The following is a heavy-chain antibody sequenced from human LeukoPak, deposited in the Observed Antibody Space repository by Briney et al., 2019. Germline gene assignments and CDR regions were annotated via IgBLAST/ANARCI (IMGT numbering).Heavy chain of an antibody. V-gene: IGHV3-7*01. D-gene: IGHD1-14*01. CDR1: GFTFSNYW. J-gene: IGHJ4*02. CDR2: IKQDGNVK. Sequence: VGSLRLSCVASGFTFSNYWMSWVRQAPGKGLEWVANIKQDGNVKYYVDSVKGRFTISRDNAKNSLYLQMNSLRAEDTAVYYCVRDRRRADSWGQGTLVPVS. CDR3: VRDRRRADS.